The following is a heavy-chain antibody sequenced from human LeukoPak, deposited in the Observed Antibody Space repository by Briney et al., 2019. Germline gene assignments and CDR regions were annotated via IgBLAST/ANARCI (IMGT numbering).Heavy chain of an antibody. CDR1: GYTFSTYW. CDR2: IYPGDSDR. CDR3: ARPSAYGGAFDI. D-gene: IGHD5-12*01. Sequence: GESLKISCKGSGYTFSTYWIGWVRQMPGKGLEWMGIIYPGDSDRRYSPSFQGHVTISTDKSINTAYLQWGSLKASDTAIYYCARPSAYGGAFDIWGQGTMVIVSS. J-gene: IGHJ3*02. V-gene: IGHV5-51*01.